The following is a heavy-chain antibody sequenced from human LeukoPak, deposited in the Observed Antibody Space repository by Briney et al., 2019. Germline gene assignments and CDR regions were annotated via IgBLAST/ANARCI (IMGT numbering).Heavy chain of an antibody. V-gene: IGHV1-69*05. CDR3: ASYPSLYGAFDI. D-gene: IGHD2-8*01. CDR1: GGTFSSYA. CDR2: IIPIFGTA. J-gene: IGHJ3*02. Sequence: SVKVSCKASGGTFSSYAISWVRQAPGQGLEWMGRIIPIFGTANYAQKFQGRATITTDESTSTAYMELSSLRSEDTAVYYCASYPSLYGAFDIWGQGTMVTVSS.